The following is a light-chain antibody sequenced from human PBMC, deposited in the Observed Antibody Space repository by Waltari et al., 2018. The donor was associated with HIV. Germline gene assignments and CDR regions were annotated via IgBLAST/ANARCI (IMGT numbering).Light chain of an antibody. CDR3: SSYSTSGFLL. J-gene: IGLJ3*02. Sequence: QSALPQPASLSGSPGQSVTITCSGLTSALASNIHVSWYQQHPGKVPKLVIFGVTNRASEISDRFSGSRSGDTASLIISGLQSEDEAHYYCSSYSTSGFLLFGGGTKLTVL. CDR1: TSALASNIH. CDR2: GVT. V-gene: IGLV2-14*01.